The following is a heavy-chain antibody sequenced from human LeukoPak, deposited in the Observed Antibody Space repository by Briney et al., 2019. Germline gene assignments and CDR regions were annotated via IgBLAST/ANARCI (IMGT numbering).Heavy chain of an antibody. CDR3: ATHQGRSGSYEPLDY. V-gene: IGHV3-53*01. J-gene: IGHJ4*02. D-gene: IGHD1-26*01. CDR2: IYSGGST. CDR1: GFTVSSNY. Sequence: GGSLRLSCAVSGFTVSSNYMSWVRQAPGKGLEWVSVIYSGGSTYYSDSVKGRFTISRDNSKNTLYLQMNSLRAEDTAVYYCATHQGRSGSYEPLDYWGQGTLVTVSS.